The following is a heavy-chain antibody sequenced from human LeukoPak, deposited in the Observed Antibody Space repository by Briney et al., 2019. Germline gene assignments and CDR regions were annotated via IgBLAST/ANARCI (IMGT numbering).Heavy chain of an antibody. Sequence: PSETLSLTCAVYGGSFSGYYWSWIRQPPGKGLEWIGEINHSGSTNYNPSLKSRVTISVDTSKNQFSLKLSSVTAADTAVYYCSRGGLQLWFPPYLWGRGPLVTVSS. V-gene: IGHV4-34*01. J-gene: IGHJ2*01. CDR1: GGSFSGYY. CDR2: INHSGST. CDR3: SRGGLQLWFPPYL. D-gene: IGHD5-18*01.